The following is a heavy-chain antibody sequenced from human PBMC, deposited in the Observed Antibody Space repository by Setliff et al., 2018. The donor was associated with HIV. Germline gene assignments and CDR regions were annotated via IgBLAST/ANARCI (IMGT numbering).Heavy chain of an antibody. CDR2: MNPNSGNT. V-gene: IGHV1-8*02. CDR3: AIDSDGGNLEY. CDR1: GYTLSDYG. J-gene: IGHJ4*02. D-gene: IGHD2-15*01. Sequence: ASVKVSCKASGYTLSDYGMTWVRQAPGQGLEWMGWMNPNSGNTGYAQKFQGRVTMTRTTSISTAYMELSSLRSEDTAVYYCAIDSDGGNLEYWGQGTLVTVSS.